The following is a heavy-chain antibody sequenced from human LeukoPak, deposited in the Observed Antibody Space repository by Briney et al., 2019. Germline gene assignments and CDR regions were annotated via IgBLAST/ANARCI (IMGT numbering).Heavy chain of an antibody. J-gene: IGHJ4*02. Sequence: SETLSLTCTVSGGSISSYYWSWIRQPAGKGLEWIGYIYYSGSTNYNPSLKSRVTISVDTSKNQFSLKLSSVTAADTAVYYCARGGNWNYGSSGFDYWGQGTLVTVSS. D-gene: IGHD1-7*01. V-gene: IGHV4-59*01. CDR1: GGSISSYY. CDR2: IYYSGST. CDR3: ARGGNWNYGSSGFDY.